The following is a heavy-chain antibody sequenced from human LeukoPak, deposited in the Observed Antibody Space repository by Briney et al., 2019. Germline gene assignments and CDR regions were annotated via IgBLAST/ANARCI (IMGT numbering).Heavy chain of an antibody. J-gene: IGHJ6*02. V-gene: IGHV4-59*01. CDR3: ARVVPDLYYYDSSGYYYYYGMDV. CDR2: IYCSGST. Sequence: ASETLSLTCTVSGGSISSYYWSWIRQPPGKGLEWIGYIYCSGSTNYNPSLKSRVTISVDTSKNQFSLKLSSVTAADTAVYYCARVVPDLYYYDSSGYYYYYGMDVWGQGTTVTVSS. CDR1: GGSISSYY. D-gene: IGHD3-22*01.